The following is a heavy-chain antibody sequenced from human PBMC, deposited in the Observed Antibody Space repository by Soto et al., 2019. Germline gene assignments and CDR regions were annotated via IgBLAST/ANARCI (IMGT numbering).Heavy chain of an antibody. Sequence: EVQLVESGGGLVQPGGSLRLSCAASGFSFSSYWMIWVRQAPGKGLEWVANIKQDGSERYYADSVKGRFTISRDNAKNSLYLQMNSLRAEDTAVYYCVRWLPLPSSVYYYGMDVWGQGATVTVSS. CDR3: VRWLPLPSSVYYYGMDV. J-gene: IGHJ6*02. V-gene: IGHV3-7*03. CDR2: IKQDGSER. CDR1: GFSFSSYW. D-gene: IGHD3-10*01.